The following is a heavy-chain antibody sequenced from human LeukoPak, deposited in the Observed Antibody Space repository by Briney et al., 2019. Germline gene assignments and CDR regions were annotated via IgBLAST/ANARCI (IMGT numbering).Heavy chain of an antibody. CDR3: ARDYGEGGYYFDY. CDR2: ISSDGSST. Sequence: GSLRLPCAASGFTFSTYWMHWVRQAPGKGLVWLSRISSDGSSTNYADSVKGRFTISRDNAKNTLYLQMNSLRAEDTAVYYCARDYGEGGYYFDYRGQGTLVTVSS. D-gene: IGHD4-17*01. J-gene: IGHJ4*02. V-gene: IGHV3-74*01. CDR1: GFTFSTYW.